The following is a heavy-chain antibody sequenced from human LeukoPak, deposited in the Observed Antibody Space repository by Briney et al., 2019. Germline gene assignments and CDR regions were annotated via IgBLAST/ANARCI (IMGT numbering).Heavy chain of an antibody. V-gene: IGHV1-18*04. J-gene: IGHJ5*02. CDR2: ISAYNGNT. D-gene: IGHD6-6*01. Sequence: PGESLKISCKGSGYSFTSYWISWVRQAPGQGLEWMGWISAYNGNTNYAQKLQGRVTMTTDTSTSTAYMELRSLRSDDTAVYYCAVGIAARRGFDPWGQGTLVTVSS. CDR1: GYSFTSYW. CDR3: AVGIAARRGFDP.